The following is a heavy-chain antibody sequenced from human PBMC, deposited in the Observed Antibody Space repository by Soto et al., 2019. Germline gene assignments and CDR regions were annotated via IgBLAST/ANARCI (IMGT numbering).Heavy chain of an antibody. CDR2: IYPGDSDT. J-gene: IGHJ3*02. V-gene: IGHV5-51*01. CDR3: ARAEEYYYDSSGVDAFDI. CDR1: GYSFTSYW. D-gene: IGHD3-22*01. Sequence: PGESLKISCNGSGYSFTSYWIGWVLHMPGKGLEWMGIIYPGDSDTRYSPSFQGQVTISADKSISTAYLQWSSLKASDTAMYYCARAEEYYYDSSGVDAFDIWGQGTMVTVSS.